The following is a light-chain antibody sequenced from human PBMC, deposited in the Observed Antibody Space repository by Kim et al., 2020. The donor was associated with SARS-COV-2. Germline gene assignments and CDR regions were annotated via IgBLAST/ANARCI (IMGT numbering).Light chain of an antibody. Sequence: EIVLTQSPATLSLSPGERATLSCRASQSVSSYLAWYQQKPGQAPRLLIYDASNSATGIPARFSGSGGGTDFTLTISSLEPEDFAVYYCQQRSNWRTFGEGTRLEIK. CDR1: QSVSSY. CDR3: QQRSNWRT. J-gene: IGKJ5*01. CDR2: DAS. V-gene: IGKV3-11*01.